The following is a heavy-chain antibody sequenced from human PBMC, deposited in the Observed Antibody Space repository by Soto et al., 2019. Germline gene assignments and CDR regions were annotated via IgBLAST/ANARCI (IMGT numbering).Heavy chain of an antibody. J-gene: IGHJ4*02. D-gene: IGHD5-18*01. CDR3: AMRDTVMGGQNFDY. CDR2: IYHSGST. V-gene: IGHV4-4*02. Sequence: PSETLSLTCAVSGGSINSSNWWSWVRQPPGKGLEWIGEIYHSGSTNYNPSLKSRVTISVDKSKNQFSLKLSSVTAADTAVYYCAMRDTVMGGQNFDYWGQGTLVTVSS. CDR1: GGSINSSNW.